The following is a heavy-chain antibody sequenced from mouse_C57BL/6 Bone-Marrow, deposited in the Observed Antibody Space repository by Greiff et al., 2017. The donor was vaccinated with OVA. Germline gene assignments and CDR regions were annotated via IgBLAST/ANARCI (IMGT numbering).Heavy chain of an antibody. J-gene: IGHJ2*01. CDR2: IDPSDSYT. V-gene: IGHV1-69*01. CDR3: AKNFITTVVATDY. CDR1: GYTFTSYW. D-gene: IGHD1-1*01. Sequence: QVQLQQPGAELVMPGASVKLSCKASGYTFTSYWLHWVKQRPGQGLEWIGEIDPSDSYTNYNQKFKGKSTLTVDKSSSTAYMQLSSLTSEDSAVYFCAKNFITTVVATDYWGQGTTRTVAS.